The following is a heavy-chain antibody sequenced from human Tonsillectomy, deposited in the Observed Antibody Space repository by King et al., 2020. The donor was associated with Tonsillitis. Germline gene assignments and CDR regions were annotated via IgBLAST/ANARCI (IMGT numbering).Heavy chain of an antibody. CDR3: ARXXXXXSGXXXDAXXI. V-gene: IGHV4-30-2*01. J-gene: IGHJ3*02. D-gene: IGHD3-22*01. CDR1: GGSISSGAYS. CDR2: IYHSGST. Sequence: LQLQESGSGLVKPSQTLSLNCVVSGGSISSGAYSWSWIRQPPGKGLEWIGYIYHSGSTDYNPSLKSRVTISLDRSKNQFSLKLSSVTAADTAVYYCARXXXXXSGXXXDAXXIWGXXXMXTV.